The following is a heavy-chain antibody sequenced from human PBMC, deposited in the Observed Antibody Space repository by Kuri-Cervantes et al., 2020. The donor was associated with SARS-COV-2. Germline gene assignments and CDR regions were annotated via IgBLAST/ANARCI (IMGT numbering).Heavy chain of an antibody. Sequence: SGPTLVKPTQTLTLTCTFSGFSLTTSGMCVAWIRQPPGKALEWLARIDWDDDKYYKTSLNTRLSISKDTSKDQVVLTMTNVDPVDTATYYCARIQATTVIADFWGQGTLVTSPQ. D-gene: IGHD4-11*01. CDR2: IDWDDDK. CDR1: GFSLTTSGMC. V-gene: IGHV2-70*11. CDR3: ARIQATTVIADF. J-gene: IGHJ4*02.